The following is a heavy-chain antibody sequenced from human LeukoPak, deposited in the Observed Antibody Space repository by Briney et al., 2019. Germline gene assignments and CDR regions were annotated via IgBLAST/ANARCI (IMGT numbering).Heavy chain of an antibody. CDR3: AKSHGEAEYFQH. D-gene: IGHD4-17*01. CDR1: GFTFSSYS. Sequence: GGSLRLSCAASGFTFSSYSMNWVRQAPGKGLEWVSSISSSSYIYYADSVKGRFTISRDNAKNSLYLQMNSLRAEDTAVYYCAKSHGEAEYFQHWGQGTLVTVSS. J-gene: IGHJ1*01. V-gene: IGHV3-21*04. CDR2: ISSSSYI.